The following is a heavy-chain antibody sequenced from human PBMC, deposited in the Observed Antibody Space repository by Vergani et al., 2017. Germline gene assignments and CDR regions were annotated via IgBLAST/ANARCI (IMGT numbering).Heavy chain of an antibody. CDR2: VYPSGTT. Sequence: QVQLHESGPGLVKPSETLSLIFPVSGVSMQSGSFFWTWIRPTAERRLEWMGRVYPSGTTNYNPSLNGRVTVFVDKFKKLLSLWLDSVTAADTAVYYCARGETRTDWFDPWGQGTLVTVSS. J-gene: IGHJ5*01. CDR3: ARGETRTDWFDP. CDR1: GVSMQSGSFF. D-gene: IGHD3/OR15-3a*01. V-gene: IGHV4-61*02.